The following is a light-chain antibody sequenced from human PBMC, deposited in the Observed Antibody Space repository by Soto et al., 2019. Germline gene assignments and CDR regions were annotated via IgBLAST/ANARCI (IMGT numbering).Light chain of an antibody. J-gene: IGKJ4*01. CDR1: QTVRNNY. Sequence: EFVLTQSPGTLSLSPGERATLSCRASQTVRNNYLAWYQQKPGQAPRVLIYDASSRATGIPDRFSGGGSGTDFTLTISRLEPEDFAVYYCQQRANWPLTFGGGTKVDIK. CDR3: QQRANWPLT. CDR2: DAS. V-gene: IGKV3D-20*02.